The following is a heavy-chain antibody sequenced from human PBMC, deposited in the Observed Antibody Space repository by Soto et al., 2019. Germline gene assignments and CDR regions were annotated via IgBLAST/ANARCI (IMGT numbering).Heavy chain of an antibody. Sequence: GGSLRLSCAASGFTFSSYAMSWVRQAPGKGLEWVSAISGSGGSTYYADSVKGRFTISRDNSKNTLYLQMNSLRAEDTAVYYCAKVSITIFGVVNDGFGYWGQGTLVTVSS. CDR1: GFTFSSYA. J-gene: IGHJ4*02. CDR3: AKVSITIFGVVNDGFGY. V-gene: IGHV3-23*01. CDR2: ISGSGGST. D-gene: IGHD3-3*01.